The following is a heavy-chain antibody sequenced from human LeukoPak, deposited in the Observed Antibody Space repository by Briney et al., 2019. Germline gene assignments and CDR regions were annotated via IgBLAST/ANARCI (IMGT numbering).Heavy chain of an antibody. CDR2: INPNSGGT. Sequence: ASVKVSCKASGYTFTSYYMHWVRQAPGQGLEWMGWINPNSGGTNYAQKFQGRVTMTRDTSISTAYMELSRLRSDDTAAYYCARYCSGGSCYSADVAFDIWGQGTMVTVSS. V-gene: IGHV1-2*02. J-gene: IGHJ3*02. CDR3: ARYCSGGSCYSADVAFDI. CDR1: GYTFTSYY. D-gene: IGHD2-15*01.